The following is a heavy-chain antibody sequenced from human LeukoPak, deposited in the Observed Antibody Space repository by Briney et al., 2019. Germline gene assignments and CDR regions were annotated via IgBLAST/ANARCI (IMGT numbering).Heavy chain of an antibody. CDR2: IIGSGSTT. D-gene: IGHD3-22*01. CDR1: GFIFSSYT. CDR3: AKRDSSGSYPYYLDN. Sequence: GGSLRLSCAASGFIFSSYTMSWVRQAPGKGLECVSAIIGSGSTTYYADSVKDRFTISRDNSKNTLYLQMSSLRVEDTTIYYCAKRDSSGSYPYYLDNWGQGTLVTVSS. V-gene: IGHV3-23*01. J-gene: IGHJ4*02.